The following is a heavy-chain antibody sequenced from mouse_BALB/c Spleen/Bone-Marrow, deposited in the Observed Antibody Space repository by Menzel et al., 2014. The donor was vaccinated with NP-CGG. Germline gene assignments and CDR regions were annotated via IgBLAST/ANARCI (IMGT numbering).Heavy chain of an antibody. V-gene: IGHV1-54*03. J-gene: IGHJ2*01. CDR2: INPGSGGT. CDR3: SRQTATFFDY. CDR1: GYAFTNYL. D-gene: IGHD1-2*01. Sequence: QVQLQQSGAELVRPGTSVKVSCKASGYAFTNYLIEWVKQRPGQGLEWIGVINPGSGGTNYNEKFEDKATLTAYESSSTAYMQLSSLTSDDSAVYFCSRQTATFFDYWGQGTTLTVSS.